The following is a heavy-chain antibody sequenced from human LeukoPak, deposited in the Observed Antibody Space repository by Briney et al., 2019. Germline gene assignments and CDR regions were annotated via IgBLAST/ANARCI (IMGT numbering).Heavy chain of an antibody. CDR1: GFTFSDYY. CDR2: ISHRVSDV. D-gene: IGHD3-10*01. J-gene: IGHJ3*02. Sequence: GGSLRLSCAASGFTFSDYYMSWIRQAPGKGLEWISYISHRVSDVQYADSVKGRFTISRDNAKNSLYLQMNSLRAEDTALYYCAKDISTYGSGKKRGAFDIWGQGTMVTVSS. V-gene: IGHV3-11*01. CDR3: AKDISTYGSGKKRGAFDI.